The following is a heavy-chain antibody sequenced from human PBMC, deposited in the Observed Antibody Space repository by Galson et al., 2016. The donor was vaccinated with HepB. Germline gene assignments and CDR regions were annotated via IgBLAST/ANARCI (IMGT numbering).Heavy chain of an antibody. J-gene: IGHJ4*02. Sequence: QSGAEVTKPGESLRISCKGSGYTFTTYWISWVRQMPGKGLEWMGRIDPGDSDTRYSPSFQGHVTISADKSISTAYLQWGSMKASDTAIYYCARRGYSSEEYDYWGQGTLVTASS. CDR1: GYTFTTYW. CDR2: IDPGDSDT. V-gene: IGHV5-10-1*01. D-gene: IGHD6-19*01. CDR3: ARRGYSSEEYDY.